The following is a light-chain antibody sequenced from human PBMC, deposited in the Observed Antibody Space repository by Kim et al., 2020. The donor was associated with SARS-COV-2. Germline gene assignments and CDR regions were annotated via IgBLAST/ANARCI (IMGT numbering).Light chain of an antibody. CDR1: SLRRYY. CDR2: GKN. V-gene: IGLV3-19*01. J-gene: IGLJ3*02. Sequence: ALGQTVRITCQGDSLRRYYASWYQQKPGPAPVLVIYGKNNRPPGIPDRFSGSSSGNTASLTITGAQAEDEADYYCNSRDSSGNHWVFGGGTQLTVL. CDR3: NSRDSSGNHWV.